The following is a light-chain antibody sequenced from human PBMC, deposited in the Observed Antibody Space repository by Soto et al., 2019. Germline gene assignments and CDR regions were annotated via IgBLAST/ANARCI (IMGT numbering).Light chain of an antibody. CDR1: SSDVGGYNY. J-gene: IGLJ1*01. V-gene: IGLV2-14*01. Sequence: QSVLTQPASVSGSPGQSITISCTGTSSDVGGYNYVSWYQQHPGKAPKLMIYDVSIRPSGVSNRFSGSKSGNTASLTISGLQAEDEADYYCSSYTSSSAPYVFGTGTKVPVL. CDR2: DVS. CDR3: SSYTSSSAPYV.